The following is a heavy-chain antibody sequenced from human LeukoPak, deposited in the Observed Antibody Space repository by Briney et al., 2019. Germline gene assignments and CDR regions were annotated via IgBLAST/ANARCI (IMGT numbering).Heavy chain of an antibody. CDR1: GFTFSSYA. CDR3: AKKQWDYDLWSGVFYY. J-gene: IGHJ4*02. CDR2: ISGSGGST. V-gene: IGHV3-23*01. D-gene: IGHD3-3*01. Sequence: GGSLRLSCAASGFTFSSYAMSWVRQAPGKGLEWVSAISGSGGSTYYADSVKGRFTISRDNSKNTLYLQMNSLRAEDTAVYYCAKKQWDYDLWSGVFYYWGQGTLVTVSS.